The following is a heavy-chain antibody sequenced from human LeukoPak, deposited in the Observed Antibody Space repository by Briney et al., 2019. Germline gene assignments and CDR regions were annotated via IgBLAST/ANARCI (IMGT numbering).Heavy chain of an antibody. Sequence: ASVKVSCKASGYTFTGYYMHWVRQAPGQGLEWMGWINPNSGGTNYAQKFQGRVTMTRDTSISTAYMELSRLRSYDTAVYYCARVKVRGVISLYYWGQGTLVTVSS. V-gene: IGHV1-2*02. J-gene: IGHJ4*02. CDR1: GYTFTGYY. CDR2: INPNSGGT. D-gene: IGHD3-10*01. CDR3: ARVKVRGVISLYY.